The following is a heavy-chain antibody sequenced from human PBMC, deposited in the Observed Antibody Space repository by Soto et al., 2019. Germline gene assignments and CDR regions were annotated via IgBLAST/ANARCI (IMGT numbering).Heavy chain of an antibody. CDR1: GFTFSSYA. V-gene: IGHV3-23*01. CDR2: ISGSGGST. Sequence: PGGSLRLSCAASGFTFSSYAMIWVRQAPGKGLEWVSAISGSGGSTYYADSVKGRFTISRDNSKNTLYLQMNSLRAEDTAVYYCAKDVTLIAAAGTSDYWGQGTLVTVSS. J-gene: IGHJ4*02. CDR3: AKDVTLIAAAGTSDY. D-gene: IGHD6-13*01.